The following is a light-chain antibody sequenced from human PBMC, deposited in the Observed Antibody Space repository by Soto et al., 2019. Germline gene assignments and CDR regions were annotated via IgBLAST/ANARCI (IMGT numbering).Light chain of an antibody. CDR2: EVT. CDR1: SSNVGDYKY. Sequence: QSVLTQPASVSGSRGQAITISCTGTSSNVGDYKYVSWYQQHPGKVPKLLIYEVTNRPSGISDRFSGSKSGDTASLTISGLQPEDEAAYYCYSFTLSNTPDVVFGGGTKLTVL. CDR3: YSFTLSNTPDVV. V-gene: IGLV2-14*01. J-gene: IGLJ2*01.